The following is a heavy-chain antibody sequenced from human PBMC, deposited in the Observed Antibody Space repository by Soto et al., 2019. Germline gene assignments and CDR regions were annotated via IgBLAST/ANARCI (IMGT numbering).Heavy chain of an antibody. Sequence: EVQLVESEGGLVQRGGSLRLSCAASGFTFNYYWMHWVRQAPGQGLVWVSHIHSDGSTTTYADSVKGRFTISRDNAKNTLYLQMNSLRAEDTAVYYCVRGDKGGFDLWGQATTVTVSS. D-gene: IGHD2-21*02. J-gene: IGHJ3*01. CDR1: GFTFNYYW. V-gene: IGHV3-74*01. CDR3: VRGDKGGFDL. CDR2: IHSDGSTT.